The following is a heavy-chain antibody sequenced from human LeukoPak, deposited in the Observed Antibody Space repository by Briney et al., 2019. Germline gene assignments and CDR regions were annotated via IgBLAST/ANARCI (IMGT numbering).Heavy chain of an antibody. CDR1: GGSISSYY. Sequence: SETLSLTCTVSGGSISSYYWSWIRQPPGKGLEWIGYIYYSGSTNYNPSLKSRVTISVDTSKNQFSLKLSSVTAADTAVYYCARLFKSVTTTDWFDPWGQGTLVTVSS. V-gene: IGHV4-59*01. CDR3: ARLFKSVTTTDWFDP. D-gene: IGHD4-17*01. J-gene: IGHJ5*02. CDR2: IYYSGST.